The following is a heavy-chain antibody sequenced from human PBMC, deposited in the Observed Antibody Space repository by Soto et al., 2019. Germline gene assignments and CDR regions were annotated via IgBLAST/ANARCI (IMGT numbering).Heavy chain of an antibody. CDR1: GFTFSDYY. Sequence: QVQVVESGGGLVKPGGSLRLSCAASGFTFSDYYMTWIRQAPGKGLEWVSYIGTSSDYTNYADSVKGRFTISRDNAKNSLYLQMNSLRAEDTAVYYCARGGVRGTTSRGQVYNWGQGTLVTGAS. CDR2: IGTSSDYT. D-gene: IGHD1-7*01. CDR3: ARGGVRGTTSRGQVYN. J-gene: IGHJ4*02. V-gene: IGHV3-11*06.